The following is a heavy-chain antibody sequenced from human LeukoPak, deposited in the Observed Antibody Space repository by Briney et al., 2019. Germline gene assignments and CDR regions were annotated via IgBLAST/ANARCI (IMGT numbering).Heavy chain of an antibody. CDR3: ARSLIAARPMDY. J-gene: IGHJ4*02. V-gene: IGHV4-39*07. Sequence: SETLSLTCTVSGGFISSSSYYWGWIRQPPGKGLEWIGSIYYSGSTYYNPSLKSRVTISVDTSKNQFSLKLSSVTAADTAVYYCARSLIAARPMDYWGQGTLVTVSS. CDR2: IYYSGST. CDR1: GGFISSSSYY. D-gene: IGHD6-6*01.